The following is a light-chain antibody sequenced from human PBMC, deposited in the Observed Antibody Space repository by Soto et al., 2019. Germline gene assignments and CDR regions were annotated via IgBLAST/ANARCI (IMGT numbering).Light chain of an antibody. Sequence: EIVLTQSRASLSLSPGERVYVSCRASQSVNTYFAWYQQKPGQAPRLLIYDASSRATGIPARFSGSGSGTDITLTISSLEPEDFAIYYCQQRSRWPLTFGHGTRVEI. CDR1: QSVNTY. J-gene: IGKJ1*01. CDR3: QQRSRWPLT. V-gene: IGKV3-11*01. CDR2: DAS.